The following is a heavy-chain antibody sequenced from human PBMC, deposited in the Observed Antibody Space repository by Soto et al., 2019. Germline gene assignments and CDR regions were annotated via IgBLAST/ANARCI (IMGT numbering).Heavy chain of an antibody. V-gene: IGHV3-53*01. J-gene: IGHJ3*02. CDR2: LYSTFGT. D-gene: IGHD6-19*01. CDR3: ASWLHCNHAFDI. Sequence: DVQLVESGGGLIQPGGSLRLSCAVYGITVSGKKYITWVRQAPGKGLEWVSALYSTFGTYYADSVKGRFTISRDNSKNMVYHEMKILMLEDTAVYSCASWLHCNHAFDIWGLGTMVTVSS. CDR1: GITVSGKKY.